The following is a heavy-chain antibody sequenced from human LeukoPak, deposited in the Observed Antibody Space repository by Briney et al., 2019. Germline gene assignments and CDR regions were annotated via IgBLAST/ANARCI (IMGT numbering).Heavy chain of an antibody. CDR2: ISGSGGSK. CDR3: AGRGVTTGDNNAFDI. V-gene: IGHV3-23*01. CDR1: GFTFSSYA. J-gene: IGHJ3*02. Sequence: GGSLRLSCAASGFTFSSYAMRWVRQAQGKGVEWVSAISGSGGSKYYADSVKGGFTISRDNSKNTLYLQINSLRAEDTAVYHCAGRGVTTGDNNAFDIWGQGTMVTVTS. D-gene: IGHD4-17*01.